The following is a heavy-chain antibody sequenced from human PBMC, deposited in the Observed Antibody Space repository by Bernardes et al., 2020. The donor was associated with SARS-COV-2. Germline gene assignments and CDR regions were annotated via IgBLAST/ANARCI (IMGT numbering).Heavy chain of an antibody. Sequence: GGSLRLSCAASGFTFSSYAMHWVRQAPGKGLEWVAVISYDGNNKYYADSVKGRFTISRDNSKNTLYLQMNSLRAEDTAVYYCARGRGLYYGDYSAQHWGQGTLVTVSS. J-gene: IGHJ1*01. CDR2: ISYDGNNK. V-gene: IGHV3-30-3*01. D-gene: IGHD4-17*01. CDR1: GFTFSSYA. CDR3: ARGRGLYYGDYSAQH.